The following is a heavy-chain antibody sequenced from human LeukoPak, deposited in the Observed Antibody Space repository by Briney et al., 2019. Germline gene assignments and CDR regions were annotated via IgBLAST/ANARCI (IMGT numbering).Heavy chain of an antibody. V-gene: IGHV1-69*13. CDR3: ARDYYDSSGYYNYYFDY. Sequence: GASVKVSCKASGGTFSSYAISWVRQAPGQGLEWMGGIIPIFGTANYAQKFQGRVTITADESTSTAYMELSSLRSEDTAVYYCARDYYDSSGYYNYYFDYWGQGTLVTVSS. CDR2: IIPIFGTA. J-gene: IGHJ4*02. D-gene: IGHD3-22*01. CDR1: GGTFSSYA.